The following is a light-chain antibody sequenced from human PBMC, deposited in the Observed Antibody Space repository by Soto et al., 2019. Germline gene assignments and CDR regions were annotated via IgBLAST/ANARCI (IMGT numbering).Light chain of an antibody. J-gene: IGLJ1*01. V-gene: IGLV2-14*01. CDR2: EVS. CDR1: SSDVGGYNY. CDR3: SSYTSSSTSGGV. Sequence: QSALAQPDSVSGSPGQSITISCTGTSSDVGGYNYVSWYQQHPGKAPKLMIYEVSNRPSGVSNRFSGSKSGNTASLTISGLQAEDEADYYCSSYTSSSTSGGVFGTGTKSPS.